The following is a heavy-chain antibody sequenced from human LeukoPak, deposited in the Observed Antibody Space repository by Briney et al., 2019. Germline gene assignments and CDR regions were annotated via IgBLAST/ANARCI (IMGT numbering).Heavy chain of an antibody. CDR2: INHSGST. Sequence: SETLSLTCAVYGGSFSGYYWSWIRQPRGKGLEWIGEINHSGSTNYNPSLKSRVTISVDTSKNQFSLKLSSVTAADTAVYYCASDYCSGGSCPLYFDYWGQGTLVTVSS. CDR3: ASDYCSGGSCPLYFDY. D-gene: IGHD2-15*01. J-gene: IGHJ4*02. CDR1: GGSFSGYY. V-gene: IGHV4-34*01.